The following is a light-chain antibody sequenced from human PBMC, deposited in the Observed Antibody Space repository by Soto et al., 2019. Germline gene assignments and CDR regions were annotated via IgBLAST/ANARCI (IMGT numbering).Light chain of an antibody. V-gene: IGKV3-20*01. CDR1: QSVSRNY. Sequence: EIVLTQSPGTLSLSPGERATLSCRASQSVSRNYLVWYQHKPGQAPRLLIYGASSRATGIPDRLSGSGSGTDFTLTISRLEPEDFAVYYCQQYGSSPYTFGQGTKLEIK. CDR2: GAS. CDR3: QQYGSSPYT. J-gene: IGKJ2*01.